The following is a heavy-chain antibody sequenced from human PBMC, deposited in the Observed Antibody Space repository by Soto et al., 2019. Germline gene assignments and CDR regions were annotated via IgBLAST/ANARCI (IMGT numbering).Heavy chain of an antibody. CDR1: GGSISSGGYS. V-gene: IGHV4-30-2*01. CDR3: ASITIFGVVIIIVYYYYGMDV. Sequence: PSEILSLTCAVSGGSISSGGYSWSWIRQPPGKGLEWIGYIYHSGSTYCNPSLKSRVTISVDRSKNQFSLKLSSVTAADTAVYYCASITIFGVVIIIVYYYYGMDVWGQGTTVTSP. D-gene: IGHD3-3*01. J-gene: IGHJ6*02. CDR2: IYHSGST.